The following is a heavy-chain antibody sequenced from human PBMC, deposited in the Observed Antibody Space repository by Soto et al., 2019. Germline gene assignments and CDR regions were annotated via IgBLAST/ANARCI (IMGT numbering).Heavy chain of an antibody. J-gene: IGHJ5*02. Sequence: SETLSLTCTVSGGSISSSSYYWGWIRQPPGKGLEWIGSIYYSGSTYYNPSLKSRVTISVDTSKNQFSLKLSSVTAADTAVYYCARQPLEWLLYTKWFDPWGQGTLVNVS. CDR3: ARQPLEWLLYTKWFDP. D-gene: IGHD3-3*01. CDR1: GGSISSSSYY. CDR2: IYYSGST. V-gene: IGHV4-39*01.